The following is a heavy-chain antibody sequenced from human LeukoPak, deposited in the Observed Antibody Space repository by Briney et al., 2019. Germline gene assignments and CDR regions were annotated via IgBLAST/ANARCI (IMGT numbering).Heavy chain of an antibody. J-gene: IGHJ4*02. Sequence: ASVKVSCKASGYTFTGYYMHWVRQAPGQGLEWMGWINPNSGGTNYAQKFQGRVTMTRDTSISTAYMELSRLRSDDTAVYYCARVDYDSSGYSHRDYFDYWGRGTLVTVSS. CDR1: GYTFTGYY. CDR3: ARVDYDSSGYSHRDYFDY. D-gene: IGHD3-22*01. CDR2: INPNSGGT. V-gene: IGHV1-2*02.